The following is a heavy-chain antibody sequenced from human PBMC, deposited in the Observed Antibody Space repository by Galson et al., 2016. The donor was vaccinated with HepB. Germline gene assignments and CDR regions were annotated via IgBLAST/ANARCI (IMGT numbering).Heavy chain of an antibody. Sequence: SLRLSCAASGFIVSNNYMRWVRQAPGKGLEWVSVIHSGGDTYYAESVKGRFIIFRDNSKNTIYLQMNSLRAEDTAIYYCAGGRVRNYWGQGTLVTVSS. D-gene: IGHD3-10*01. J-gene: IGHJ4*02. CDR2: IHSGGDT. V-gene: IGHV3-53*01. CDR1: GFIVSNNY. CDR3: AGGRVRNY.